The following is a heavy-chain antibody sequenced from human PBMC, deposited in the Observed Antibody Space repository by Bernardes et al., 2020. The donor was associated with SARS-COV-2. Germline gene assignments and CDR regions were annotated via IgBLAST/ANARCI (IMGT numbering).Heavy chain of an antibody. Sequence: GSLRLSCAASGFTFSNYAMNWVRQAPGKGLEWVSAIFGSGSGAYYADSVKGRFTVSRDNSKNTLYLQMHSLRAEDTAIYYCVKDQGRFGEPVVVWYFDSWGQGTLVTVSS. V-gene: IGHV3-23*01. CDR1: GFTFSNYA. CDR2: IFGSGSGA. CDR3: VKDQGRFGEPVVVWYFDS. D-gene: IGHD3-16*01. J-gene: IGHJ4*02.